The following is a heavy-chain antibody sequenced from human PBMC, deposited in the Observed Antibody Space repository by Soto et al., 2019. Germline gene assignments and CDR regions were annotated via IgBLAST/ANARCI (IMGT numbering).Heavy chain of an antibody. J-gene: IGHJ4*02. CDR2: INHSGST. Sequence: SETLSLTCAVYGGSFSGYYWSCIRQPPGKGLEWIVEINHSGSTNYNPSLKSRVTISVDTSKNQFSLKLTSVTAADTAVYYCARVRYYYDSRWDYWGQGTLVTVS. D-gene: IGHD3-22*01. CDR1: GGSFSGYY. CDR3: ARVRYYYDSRWDY. V-gene: IGHV4-34*01.